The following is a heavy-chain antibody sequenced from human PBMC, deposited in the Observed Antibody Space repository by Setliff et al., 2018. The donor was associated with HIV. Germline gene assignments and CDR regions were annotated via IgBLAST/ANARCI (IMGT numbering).Heavy chain of an antibody. J-gene: IGHJ4*02. CDR3: ARSRPYNSALDY. Sequence: GGSLRLSCAASGFTFSSYWMSWVRQAPGKGLEWVANIKEDGSEKYYVDSVKGRFTISRDNSKNTVYLQVGSLRPDDTAMYYCARSRPYNSALDYWGQGTLVTVSS. CDR2: IKEDGSEK. V-gene: IGHV3-7*01. D-gene: IGHD6-25*01. CDR1: GFTFSSYW.